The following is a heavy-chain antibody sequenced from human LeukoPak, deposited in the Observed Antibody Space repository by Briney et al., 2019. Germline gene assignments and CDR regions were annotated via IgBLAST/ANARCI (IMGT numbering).Heavy chain of an antibody. Sequence: PGGSLRLSCAAPGFTFSSYAMSGVRQAPGKGLEWVSAISGSGGSTYYADSVKGRFTISRDNSKNTLYLQMNSLRAEDTAVYYCAKGRFGLITAYWGQGTLVTVSS. CDR1: GFTFSSYA. CDR2: ISGSGGST. CDR3: AKGRFGLITAY. D-gene: IGHD3-3*01. V-gene: IGHV3-23*01. J-gene: IGHJ4*02.